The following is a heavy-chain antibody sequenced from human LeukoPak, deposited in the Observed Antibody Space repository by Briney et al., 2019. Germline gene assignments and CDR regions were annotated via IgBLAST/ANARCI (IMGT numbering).Heavy chain of an antibody. Sequence: GGSLRLSCAASGFTISSYWMNWVRQAPGKGLEWVANVDPDGSGTYYIDSVKGRFTVSRDNAKNSLYLQMTSLRAEDTATYYRLSWGVDNPWGQATLVTVSS. D-gene: IGHD7-27*01. V-gene: IGHV3-7*01. CDR1: GFTISSYW. CDR2: VDPDGSGT. J-gene: IGHJ5*02. CDR3: LSWGVDNP.